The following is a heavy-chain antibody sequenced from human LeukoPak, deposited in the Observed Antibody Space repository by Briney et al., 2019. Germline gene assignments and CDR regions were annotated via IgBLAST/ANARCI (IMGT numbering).Heavy chain of an antibody. CDR3: ARDCGYQCLFDY. Sequence: GASVKVSCKASGYSFSNYGISWVRQAPGQGLEWMGWISGYSGNTNYAQKFQGRVTMTTDTSTSTAYVELRSLRSDDTAVYYCARDCGYQCLFDYWGQGTLVTVSS. D-gene: IGHD5-12*01. V-gene: IGHV1-18*01. J-gene: IGHJ4*02. CDR1: GYSFSNYG. CDR2: ISGYSGNT.